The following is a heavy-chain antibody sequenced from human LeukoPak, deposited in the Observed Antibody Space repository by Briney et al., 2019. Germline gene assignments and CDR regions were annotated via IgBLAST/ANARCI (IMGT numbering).Heavy chain of an antibody. CDR1: GGSISSYY. J-gene: IGHJ4*02. CDR3: ASSKYSSSWFDY. Sequence: PSETLSLTCTVSGGSISSYYWSWIRQPPGKGLEWIGYIYYSGSTNYNPSLKSRVTMSVDTSKNQFSLKLSSVTAADTAVYYCASSKYSSSWFDYWGQGTLVTVSS. D-gene: IGHD6-13*01. V-gene: IGHV4-59*12. CDR2: IYYSGST.